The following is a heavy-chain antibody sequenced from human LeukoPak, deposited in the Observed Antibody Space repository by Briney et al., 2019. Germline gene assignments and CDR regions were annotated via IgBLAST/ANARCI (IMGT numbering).Heavy chain of an antibody. Sequence: GGSLRLSCAASGFTFSSYAMSWVRQAPGKGLEWVSAISGSGGSTYYADSVKGRFTISRDNSKNTLYLQMNTLRAEDTAVYYCAKKGSSWYFFDYWGQGTLVTVPS. CDR1: GFTFSSYA. D-gene: IGHD6-13*01. CDR3: AKKGSSWYFFDY. CDR2: ISGSGGST. V-gene: IGHV3-23*01. J-gene: IGHJ4*02.